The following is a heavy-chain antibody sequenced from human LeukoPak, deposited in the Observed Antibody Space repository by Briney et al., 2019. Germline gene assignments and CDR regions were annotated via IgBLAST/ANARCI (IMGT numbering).Heavy chain of an antibody. CDR3: ASSQFVRGVIMD. CDR1: GFTFSSYE. D-gene: IGHD3-10*02. CDR2: ISSSGSTI. J-gene: IGHJ4*02. Sequence: PGGSLRLSCAASGFTFSSYEMNWVRQAPGKGLEWVSYISSSGSTIYYADSVKGRFTISRDNAKNSLYLQMNSLRAGDTAVYYCASSQFVRGVIMDWGQGTLVTVSS. V-gene: IGHV3-48*03.